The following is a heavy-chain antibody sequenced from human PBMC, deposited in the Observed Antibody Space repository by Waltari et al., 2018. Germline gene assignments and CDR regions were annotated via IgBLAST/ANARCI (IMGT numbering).Heavy chain of an antibody. Sequence: QVQLHQWGAGLLKPSETLSLTCAVYSGSFSDYYCSWIRQPPGKGLEWIGQINHSGSTNFNPPLKSRVTLSVDTSKNQFSLKLSSVTAADTAVYYCARTRIKGTSPYYWGQGTLVTVSS. CDR2: INHSGST. J-gene: IGHJ4*02. CDR3: ARTRIKGTSPYY. D-gene: IGHD1-1*01. V-gene: IGHV4-34*01. CDR1: SGSFSDYY.